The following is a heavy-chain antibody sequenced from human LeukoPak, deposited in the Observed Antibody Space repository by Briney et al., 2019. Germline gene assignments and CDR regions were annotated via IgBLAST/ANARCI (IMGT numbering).Heavy chain of an antibody. CDR3: AKQEVNSYGSSDYYPYYFDY. CDR2: ISGDGDAT. Sequence: GGSLRLSCAASGFSFSDYAMRWVRQVTGKGLEWVSAISGDGDATFYADSVKGRFTISRDNSRNTLYLQMNSLRAEDTAVYYCAKQEVNSYGSSDYYPYYFDYWGQGTLVTVSS. J-gene: IGHJ4*02. CDR1: GFSFSDYA. D-gene: IGHD3-22*01. V-gene: IGHV3-23*01.